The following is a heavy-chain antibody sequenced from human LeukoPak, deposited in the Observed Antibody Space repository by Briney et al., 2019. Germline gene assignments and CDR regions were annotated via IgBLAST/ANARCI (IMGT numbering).Heavy chain of an antibody. CDR1: GFTFDDYA. CDR3: AKDRHLIYDILTGPVFDY. CDR2: ISWNSGSI. Sequence: KPGGSLRLSCAASGFTFDDYAMHWVRQAPGKGLEWVSGISWNSGSIGYADSVKGRFTISRDNAKNSLYLQMNSLRAEDTALYYCAKDRHLIYDILTGPVFDYWGQGTLVTVSS. D-gene: IGHD3-9*01. J-gene: IGHJ4*02. V-gene: IGHV3-9*01.